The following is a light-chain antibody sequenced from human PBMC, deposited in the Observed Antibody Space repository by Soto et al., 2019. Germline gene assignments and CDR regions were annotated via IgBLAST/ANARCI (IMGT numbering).Light chain of an antibody. J-gene: IGKJ3*01. V-gene: IGKV3-15*01. CDR2: GAS. CDR1: QSVSSN. Sequence: EIVMTQSPATLSVSPGERATLSCRASQSVSSNLAWYQQKPGQAPRLLIYGASTRATGIPARFSGSGSGTEFTLTISSLQSEDFAVYYCQQYYDPPLTFGPGTKVNIK. CDR3: QQYYDPPLT.